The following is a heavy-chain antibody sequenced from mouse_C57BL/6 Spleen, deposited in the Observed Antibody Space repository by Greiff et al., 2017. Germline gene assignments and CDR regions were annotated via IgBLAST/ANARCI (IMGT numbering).Heavy chain of an antibody. CDR1: GYTFTGYW. J-gene: IGHJ4*01. Sequence: QVHLKQSGAELMKPGASVKLSCKATGYTFTGYWIEWVKQRPGHGLEWIGEILPGGGSTNYNEKFKGKATFTADTSSTTAYMQLSSLTTDDSAISYCARNGYDYREAMDYWGQGTSVTVSS. V-gene: IGHV1-9*01. CDR3: ARNGYDYREAMDY. D-gene: IGHD2-4*01. CDR2: ILPGGGST.